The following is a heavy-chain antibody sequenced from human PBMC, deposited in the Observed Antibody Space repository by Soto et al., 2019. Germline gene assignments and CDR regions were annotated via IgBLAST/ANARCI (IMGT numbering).Heavy chain of an antibody. V-gene: IGHV4-34*01. CDR1: GGSFSGYY. Sequence: QVQLQQWGAGLLKPSETLSLTCAVYGGSFSGYYWSWIRQPPGKGLEWIGEINHSGSTNYNPSLKSRVTISVDTTKNQYSLKLSSMTAADTAVYYYGRGCGAYDYIWGSYRAPRSKFDYWGQGTLVTVSS. D-gene: IGHD3-16*02. CDR3: GRGCGAYDYIWGSYRAPRSKFDY. CDR2: INHSGST. J-gene: IGHJ4*02.